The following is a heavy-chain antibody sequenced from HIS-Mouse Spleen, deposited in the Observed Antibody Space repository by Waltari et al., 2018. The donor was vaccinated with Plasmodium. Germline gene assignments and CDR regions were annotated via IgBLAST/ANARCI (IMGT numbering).Heavy chain of an antibody. V-gene: IGHV1-2*02. Sequence: VQLVQSGAEVKKPGASVKVSCKASGYPFTGYYVPWVRQAPGQGLEWMGWINPNSGGTNYAQKFQGRVTMTRDTSISTAYMELSRLRSDDTAVYYCARVLGYKAAAGTFVEYFQHWGQGTLVTVSS. CDR3: ARVLGYKAAAGTFVEYFQH. D-gene: IGHD6-13*01. CDR1: GYPFTGYY. J-gene: IGHJ1*01. CDR2: INPNSGGT.